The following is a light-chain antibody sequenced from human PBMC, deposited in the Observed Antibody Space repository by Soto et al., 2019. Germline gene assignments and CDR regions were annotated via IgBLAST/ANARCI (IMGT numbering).Light chain of an antibody. CDR3: QQYNNWPQLT. Sequence: DIVMTQSPDSLAVSLGERATMNCKCSRSVLFKSNNKNHLAWYQQKPGQPPQLIIYWASTRESGVPERFSGSGSGTDFTLTTSSLQSEDFAVYYCQQYNNWPQLTFGGGTKVDIK. J-gene: IGKJ4*01. CDR1: RSVLFKSNNKNH. CDR2: WAS. V-gene: IGKV4-1*01.